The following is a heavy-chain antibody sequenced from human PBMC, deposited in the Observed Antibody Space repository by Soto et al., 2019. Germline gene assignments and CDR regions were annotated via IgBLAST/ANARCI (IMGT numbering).Heavy chain of an antibody. D-gene: IGHD3-3*01. CDR1: GFTFSDYY. CDR2: ISSSGSTI. V-gene: IGHV3-11*01. CDR3: ARGITIFGVVPPRRHMDV. J-gene: IGHJ6*03. Sequence: GGSLRLSCAASGFTFSDYYMSWIRQAPGKGLEWVSYISSSGSTIYYADSVKGRFTISRDNAKNSLYLQMNSLRAEDTAVYYCARGITIFGVVPPRRHMDVWGKGTTVTVSS.